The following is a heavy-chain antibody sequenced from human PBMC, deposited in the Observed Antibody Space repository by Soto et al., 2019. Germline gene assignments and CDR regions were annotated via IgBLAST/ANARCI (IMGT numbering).Heavy chain of an antibody. CDR1: GFTFSSYA. CDR2: ISYDGSNK. V-gene: IGHV3-30-3*01. J-gene: IGHJ6*02. CDR3: ASRSGYDPYYYYGMDV. Sequence: PGGSLRLSCAASGFTFSSYAMHWVRQAPGKGLEWVAVISYDGSNKYYADSVKGRFTISRDNSKNTLYLQMNSLRAEDTAVYYCASRSGYDPYYYYGMDVWGQGTTVTVSS. D-gene: IGHD5-12*01.